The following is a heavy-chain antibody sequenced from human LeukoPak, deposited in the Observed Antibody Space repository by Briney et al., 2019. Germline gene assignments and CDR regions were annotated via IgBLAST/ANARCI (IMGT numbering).Heavy chain of an antibody. J-gene: IGHJ1*01. V-gene: IGHV1-2*02. Sequence: GASVKVSCKASGYTFTGYYMHWVRQAPGQGLEWMGWINPNSGGTNYAQKFQGRVTMTRDTSISTAYMELSRLRSDDTAVYYCARDFGPAQGSQQHWGQGTLVTVSS. D-gene: IGHD3-10*01. CDR3: ARDFGPAQGSQQH. CDR1: GYTFTGYY. CDR2: INPNSGGT.